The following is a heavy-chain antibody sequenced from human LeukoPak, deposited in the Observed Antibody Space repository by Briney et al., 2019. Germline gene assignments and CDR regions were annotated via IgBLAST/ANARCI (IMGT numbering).Heavy chain of an antibody. CDR3: SRLSYYNYYMDV. CDR2: IYYSGNT. J-gene: IGHJ6*03. CDR1: GGSISSNSYY. Sequence: TSETLSLTCTVSGGSISSNSYYWAWIRRPPGKGLEWIGTIYYSGNTYYNPSLKSRVTISIDTSKNQFSLKLSSVTAADTAVYYSSRLSYYNYYMDVWGKGTTVTVSS. V-gene: IGHV4-39*01.